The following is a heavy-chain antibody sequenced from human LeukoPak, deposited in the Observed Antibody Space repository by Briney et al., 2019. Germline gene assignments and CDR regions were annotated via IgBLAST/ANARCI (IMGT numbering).Heavy chain of an antibody. J-gene: IGHJ4*02. Sequence: ASVKVSCKASGYTFTSYAMNWVRQAPGQGLEWMGWISTNTGNPTYAQGFTGRFVFSLDTSVSTAYLQISSLKAEDTAVYYCARVRIYSSGWSSPGQEIDYWGQGTLVTVSS. CDR3: ARVRIYSSGWSSPGQEIDY. V-gene: IGHV7-4-1*02. D-gene: IGHD6-19*01. CDR2: ISTNTGNP. CDR1: GYTFTSYA.